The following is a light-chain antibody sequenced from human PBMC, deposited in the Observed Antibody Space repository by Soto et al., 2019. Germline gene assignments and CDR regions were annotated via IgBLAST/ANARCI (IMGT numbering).Light chain of an antibody. Sequence: QSALTQPASVSGSPGQSITISCTGTSSYVGSYNLVSWYQQHPGKAPKLMIYEGSKRPSGVSNRFSGSKSGNTASLTISGLQAEYESDYYCCSYAGNVVFDGGTKLTLL. J-gene: IGLJ2*01. CDR2: EGS. CDR3: CSYAGNVV. CDR1: SSYVGSYNL. V-gene: IGLV2-23*01.